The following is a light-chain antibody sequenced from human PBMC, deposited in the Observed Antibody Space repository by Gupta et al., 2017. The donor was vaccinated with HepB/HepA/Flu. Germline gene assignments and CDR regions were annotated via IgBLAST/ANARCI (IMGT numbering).Light chain of an antibody. V-gene: IGLV3-19*01. CDR2: GKN. Sequence: SSALTPAPAESVALGQTVRITCQGDSLRSYYASWYQQKPGQAPVLVIYGKNNRPSGIPDRFSGSSSGNTASLTITGAQAEDEADYYCNSRDSSGNHVVFGGGTKLTVL. J-gene: IGLJ2*01. CDR3: NSRDSSGNHVV. CDR1: SLRSYY.